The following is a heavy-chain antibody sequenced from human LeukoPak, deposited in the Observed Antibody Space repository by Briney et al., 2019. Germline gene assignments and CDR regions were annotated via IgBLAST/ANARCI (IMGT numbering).Heavy chain of an antibody. CDR2: ISDSGGTT. Sequence: PGGSLRLSCAASGFTFSTCAMTWVRQAPGKELEWVSSISDSGGTTFYADSVKGRFTISRDNSKNTLYLQMNSLRAEDTAAYYCAGREGDYSDYWGQGTLVTVSS. CDR3: AGREGDYSDY. J-gene: IGHJ4*02. V-gene: IGHV3-23*01. CDR1: GFTFSTCA. D-gene: IGHD3-16*01.